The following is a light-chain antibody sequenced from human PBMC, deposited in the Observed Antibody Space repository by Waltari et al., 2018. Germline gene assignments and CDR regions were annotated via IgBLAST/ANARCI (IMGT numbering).Light chain of an antibody. CDR1: SSDIGFYNY. J-gene: IGLJ3*02. V-gene: IGLV2-14*03. CDR3: NSYAGSSSWV. Sequence: QSALTQPASVSGSPGQSITISCTGTSSDIGFYNYVSWYQQHPGKAPKFMIYDVSERPSGVSNRFSGSKAGNTASLTISGLQAEDEADYYCNSYAGSSSWVFGGGTKLTVL. CDR2: DVS.